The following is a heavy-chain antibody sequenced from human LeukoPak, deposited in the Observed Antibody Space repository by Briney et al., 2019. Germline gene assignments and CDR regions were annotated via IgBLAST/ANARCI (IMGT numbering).Heavy chain of an antibody. CDR1: GGSISSGSYY. CDR3: ARAVGATIDY. V-gene: IGHV4-61*02. J-gene: IGHJ4*02. CDR2: IYTSGST. D-gene: IGHD1-26*01. Sequence: SQTLSLTCTVSGGSISSGSYYWSWIRQPAGTGLEWIGRIYTSGSTNYNPSLKSRVTISADTSKNQFSLKLSSVTAADTAVYYCARAVGATIDYWGQGTLVTVSS.